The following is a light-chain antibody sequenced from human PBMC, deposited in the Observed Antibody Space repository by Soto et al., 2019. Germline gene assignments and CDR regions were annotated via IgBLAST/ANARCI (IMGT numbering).Light chain of an antibody. V-gene: IGKV1-5*03. Sequence: DIQMTQSPSTLSASVGDRVTIACRANETITSWLAWYQQRPGKAPNLLIYKTSSLVSGAPSRFSGSGYVTEFSLTISSLQPEDSATYYCQQYNRYSWAFGQGTKVEIK. CDR1: ETITSW. J-gene: IGKJ1*01. CDR3: QQYNRYSWA. CDR2: KTS.